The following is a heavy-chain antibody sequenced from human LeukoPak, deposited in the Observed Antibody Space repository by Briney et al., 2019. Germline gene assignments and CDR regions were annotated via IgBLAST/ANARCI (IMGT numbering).Heavy chain of an antibody. CDR3: ARGARYFGSGSYDY. CDR1: RFTFSSYA. D-gene: IGHD3-10*01. J-gene: IGHJ4*02. CDR2: ISSSGNTI. V-gene: IGHV3-48*03. Sequence: PGGSLRLSCAASRFTFSSYAMSWVRQAPGKGLEWVSYISSSGNTINYADSVKGRFTISRDNAKNSVYLQMNSLTAEDTAIYYCARGARYFGSGSYDYWGQGTLVTVSS.